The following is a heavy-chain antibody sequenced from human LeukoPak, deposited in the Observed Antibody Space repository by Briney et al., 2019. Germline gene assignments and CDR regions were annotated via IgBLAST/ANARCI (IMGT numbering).Heavy chain of an antibody. D-gene: IGHD1-26*01. Sequence: GGSLRLSCAASGSTFSSYGMHWVRQAPGKGLEWVAVIWYDGSNKYYADSVKDRFTISRDNSKNTLYLQMNSLRAEDTAVYYCAKDRGGSSSADYWGQGTLVTVSS. V-gene: IGHV3-33*06. CDR1: GSTFSSYG. CDR3: AKDRGGSSSADY. J-gene: IGHJ4*02. CDR2: IWYDGSNK.